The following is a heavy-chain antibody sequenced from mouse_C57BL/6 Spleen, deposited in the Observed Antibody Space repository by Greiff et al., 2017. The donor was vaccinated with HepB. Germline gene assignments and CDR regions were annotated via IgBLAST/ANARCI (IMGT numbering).Heavy chain of an antibody. CDR2: ISSGGSYT. CDR3: ARQPSGSSPWYFDV. J-gene: IGHJ1*03. D-gene: IGHD1-1*01. Sequence: EVQLVESGGDLVKPGGSLKLSCAASGFTFSSYGMSWVRQTPDKRLEWVATISSGGSYTYYPDSVKGRFTISRDNAKNTLYLQMSSLKSEDTAMYYCARQPSGSSPWYFDVWGTGTTVTVSS. V-gene: IGHV5-6*01. CDR1: GFTFSSYG.